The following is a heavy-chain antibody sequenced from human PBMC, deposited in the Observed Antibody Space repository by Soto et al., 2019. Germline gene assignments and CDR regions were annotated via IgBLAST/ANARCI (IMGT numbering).Heavy chain of an antibody. V-gene: IGHV1-18*01. CDR3: AREGITAPGTVVYYNFYGMDV. J-gene: IGHJ6*02. D-gene: IGHD1-1*01. Sequence: QVQLVQSGAEVKKPGASVTVSCKTSGYSFTNYGISWVRQAPGQGLEWMGWIRANNRDTNYAQNVQGRVTMTTDTSTSTANMELRGLRSDATAMYYCAREGITAPGTVVYYNFYGMDVWGHGTTVIVSS. CDR1: GYSFTNYG. CDR2: IRANNRDT.